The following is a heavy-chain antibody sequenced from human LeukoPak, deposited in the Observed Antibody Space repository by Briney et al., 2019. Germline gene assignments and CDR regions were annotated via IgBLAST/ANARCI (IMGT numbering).Heavy chain of an antibody. D-gene: IGHD1-26*01. Sequence: ASVTVSCQACGYTFTSYYMHWVRQAPGQGLEWMGIINPSGGSTSHAQKFQGRVTMTRDTSTSTVYMELSSLRSEDTAVYYCARASVGATPFDYWGQGTLVTVSS. J-gene: IGHJ4*02. CDR2: INPSGGST. CDR1: GYTFTSYY. CDR3: ARASVGATPFDY. V-gene: IGHV1-46*01.